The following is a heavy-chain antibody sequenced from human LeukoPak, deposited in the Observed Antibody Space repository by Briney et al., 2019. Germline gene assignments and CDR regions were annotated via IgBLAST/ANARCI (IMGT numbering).Heavy chain of an antibody. D-gene: IGHD2-2*01. J-gene: IGHJ5*02. Sequence: ASVNVSCKAFGYTLTDHYIHWVRQAPGQGLESMGWLNPKSGGTNYAQNFQGRVTMTRDTSINTAYMDLSRLTFDDTAVYYCARVTANYASWLDPWGQGTLVTVSS. CDR3: ARVTANYASWLDP. CDR2: LNPKSGGT. CDR1: GYTLTDHY. V-gene: IGHV1-2*02.